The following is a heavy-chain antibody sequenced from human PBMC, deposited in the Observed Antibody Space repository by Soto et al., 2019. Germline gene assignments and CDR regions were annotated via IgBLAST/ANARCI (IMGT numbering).Heavy chain of an antibody. V-gene: IGHV3-73*01. D-gene: IGHD3-22*01. CDR2: IRSKANSYAT. J-gene: IGHJ6*02. Sequence: GGSLRLSCAASGFTFSGSAMHWVRQASGKGLEWVGRIRSKANSYATAYAASGKGRFTISRDDSKNTAYLQMNSLKTVDTAVYYCTRQKGPGLMIVVVNDYYYGMDVWGQGTTVTVSS. CDR3: TRQKGPGLMIVVVNDYYYGMDV. CDR1: GFTFSGSA.